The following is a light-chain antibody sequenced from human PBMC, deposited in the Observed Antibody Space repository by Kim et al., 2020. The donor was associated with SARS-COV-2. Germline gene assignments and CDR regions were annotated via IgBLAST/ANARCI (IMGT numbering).Light chain of an antibody. J-gene: IGKJ2*01. CDR1: QSIASNH. Sequence: PGERATLSCRASQSIASNHLAWYQQKLGQAPRLLINSASSRATGLPDRFSGSGSGADYTLTISRLGPEDFAVYYCQEFGTSPYTFGQGTKLE. CDR2: SAS. V-gene: IGKV3-20*01. CDR3: QEFGTSPYT.